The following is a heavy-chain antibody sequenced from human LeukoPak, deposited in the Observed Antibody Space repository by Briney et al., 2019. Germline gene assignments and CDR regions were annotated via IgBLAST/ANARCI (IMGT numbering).Heavy chain of an antibody. Sequence: GGSLRLSCAASGFTFSSYAMRWVRQAPGKGLEWVSAISGSGGSTYYADSVKGRFTISRDNSKNTLYLQMNSLRAEDTAVYYCAKQYSSSWYYFDYWGQGTLVTVSS. D-gene: IGHD6-13*01. V-gene: IGHV3-23*01. J-gene: IGHJ4*02. CDR1: GFTFSSYA. CDR3: AKQYSSSWYYFDY. CDR2: ISGSGGST.